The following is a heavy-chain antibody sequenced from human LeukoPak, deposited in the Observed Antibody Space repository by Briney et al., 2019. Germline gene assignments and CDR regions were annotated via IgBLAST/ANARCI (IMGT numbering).Heavy chain of an antibody. V-gene: IGHV4-31*03. J-gene: IGHJ4*02. Sequence: SQTLSLTCTVSGGSISNGGYYWSWIRQHPGKGLEWIGYIYYSGSTYYNPSLKSRVTISVDTSKNQFSLKLSSVTAADTAVYYCARTDYYGDYVFDYWGQGTLVTVSS. CDR1: GGSISNGGYY. CDR2: IYYSGST. CDR3: ARTDYYGDYVFDY. D-gene: IGHD4-17*01.